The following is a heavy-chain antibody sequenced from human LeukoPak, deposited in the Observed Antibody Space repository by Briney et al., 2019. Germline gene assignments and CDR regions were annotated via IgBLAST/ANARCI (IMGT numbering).Heavy chain of an antibody. CDR2: ISYDGSNK. D-gene: IGHD6-13*01. CDR3: ARDQQIAAVVFDY. Sequence: GGSLRLPCAASGFTFSSYGMHWVRQAPGKGLEWVAVISYDGSNKYYADSVKGRFTISRDNAKNSLYLQMNSLRAEDTAVYYCARDQQIAAVVFDYWGQGTLVTVSS. J-gene: IGHJ4*02. V-gene: IGHV3-30*03. CDR1: GFTFSSYG.